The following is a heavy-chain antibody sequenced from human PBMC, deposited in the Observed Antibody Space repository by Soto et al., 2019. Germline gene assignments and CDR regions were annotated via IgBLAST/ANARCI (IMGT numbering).Heavy chain of an antibody. V-gene: IGHV4-61*01. D-gene: IGHD3-16*01. Sequence: SETLSLTCTVSGGSVSSGSYYWSWIRQPPGKGLEWIGYIYYSGSTNYNPSLKSRVTISLDTSKNQFSLKLSSVTAADTAVYYCARDTSVSGRYGSNCFDHWGPGTLVTVPQ. CDR2: IYYSGST. J-gene: IGHJ5*02. CDR3: ARDTSVSGRYGSNCFDH. CDR1: GGSVSSGSYY.